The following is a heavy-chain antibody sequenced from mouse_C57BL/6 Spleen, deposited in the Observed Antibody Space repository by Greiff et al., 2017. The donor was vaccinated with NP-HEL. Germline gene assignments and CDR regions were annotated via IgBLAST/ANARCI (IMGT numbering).Heavy chain of an antibody. J-gene: IGHJ1*03. D-gene: IGHD2-1*01. V-gene: IGHV1-81*01. Sequence: QVQLKESGAELARPGASVKLSCKASGYTFTSYGISWVKQRTGQGLEWIGEIYPRSGNTYYNEKFKGKATLTADKSSSTAYMELRSLTSEDSAVYFCAREGHSYYGTQREGYFDVWGTGTTVTVSS. CDR3: AREGHSYYGTQREGYFDV. CDR1: GYTFTSYG. CDR2: IYPRSGNT.